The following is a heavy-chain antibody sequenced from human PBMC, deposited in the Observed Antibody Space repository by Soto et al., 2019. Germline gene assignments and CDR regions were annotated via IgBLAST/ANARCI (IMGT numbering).Heavy chain of an antibody. CDR1: GFTFSSYG. J-gene: IGHJ4*02. Sequence: PGGSLRLSCAASGFTFSSYGMHWVRQAPGKGLEWVAVIWYDGSNEYYADSVKGRFTISRDNSKNTLYLQMNSLRAEDTALYYCARDFRYDSSGLGFDYWGQGTLVTVSS. CDR3: ARDFRYDSSGLGFDY. CDR2: IWYDGSNE. V-gene: IGHV3-33*01. D-gene: IGHD3-22*01.